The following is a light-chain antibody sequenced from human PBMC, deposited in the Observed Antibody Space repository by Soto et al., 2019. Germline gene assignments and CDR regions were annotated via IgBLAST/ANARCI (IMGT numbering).Light chain of an antibody. CDR2: GAS. V-gene: IGKV3-15*01. CDR1: QSVNSN. CDR3: QQYNNWWT. Sequence: EIVMTQSPATLSVSPGERATLSCRASQSVNSNLAWYQQKPGQAPRLLISGASTRATGIPARFSGSGSETDFTLTISSLQSVDFAVYYCQQYNNWWTFGEGTKVEMK. J-gene: IGKJ1*01.